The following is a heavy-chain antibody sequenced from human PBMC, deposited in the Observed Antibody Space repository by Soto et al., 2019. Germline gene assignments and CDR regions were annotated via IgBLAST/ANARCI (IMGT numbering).Heavy chain of an antibody. CDR3: ARDRAYRGNSGLWFDP. V-gene: IGHV4-31*03. D-gene: IGHD2-21*02. Sequence: QVQLQESGPGLVKPSQTLSLTCTVSGGSISSGGYYWSWIRQHPGKGLEWTGYIYYSGSTYYSPSLTSRVTISVDTSKNQLSLKLSSVTAADTAVYYCARDRAYRGNSGLWFDPWGQGTLVTVSS. CDR1: GGSISSGGYY. CDR2: IYYSGST. J-gene: IGHJ5*02.